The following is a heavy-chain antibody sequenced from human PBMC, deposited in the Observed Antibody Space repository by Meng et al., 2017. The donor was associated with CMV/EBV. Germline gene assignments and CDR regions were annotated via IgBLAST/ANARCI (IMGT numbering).Heavy chain of an antibody. CDR3: ARVGGGNWFDP. V-gene: IGHV1-18*01. CDR1: GYTFPSYG. Sequence: QAVLGRYVAGVKQPGVSVKGACKASGYTFPSYGISWVRPAPGQGLEWLGWISAYNGNTNYAQKLQGRVTMTTDTSTSTAYMELRSLRSDETAVYYCARVGGGNWFDPWGQGTLVTVSS. D-gene: IGHD3-16*01. CDR2: ISAYNGNT. J-gene: IGHJ5*02.